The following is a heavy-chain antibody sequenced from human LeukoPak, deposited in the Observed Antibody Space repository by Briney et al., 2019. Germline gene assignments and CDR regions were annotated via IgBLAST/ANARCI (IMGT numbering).Heavy chain of an antibody. V-gene: IGHV3-30*02. J-gene: IGHJ4*02. CDR3: AKLPNIVVVQAAIGDY. CDR2: IRYDGSNK. Sequence: GGSLRLSCAASGFTFSSYGMHWVRQAPGKGLEWVAFIRYDGSNKYYADSVKGRFTISRDNSKNTLYLQMNSLRAEEKAVYYCAKLPNIVVVQAAIGDYWGQGTLVTVSS. D-gene: IGHD2-2*01. CDR1: GFTFSSYG.